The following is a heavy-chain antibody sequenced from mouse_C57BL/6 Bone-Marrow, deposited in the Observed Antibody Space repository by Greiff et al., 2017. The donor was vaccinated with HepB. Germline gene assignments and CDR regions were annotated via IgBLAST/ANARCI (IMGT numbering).Heavy chain of an antibody. V-gene: IGHV5-9-1*02. J-gene: IGHJ3*01. Sequence: DVMLVESGEGLVKPGGSLKLSCAASGFTFSSYAMSWVRQTPEKRLEWVAYISSGGDYIYYADTVKGRFTISRDNARNTLYLQMSSLKSEDTAMYYCTSRNYYSNSAWFAYWGQGTLVTVSA. CDR3: TSRNYYSNSAWFAY. CDR2: ISSGGDYI. D-gene: IGHD2-5*01. CDR1: GFTFSSYA.